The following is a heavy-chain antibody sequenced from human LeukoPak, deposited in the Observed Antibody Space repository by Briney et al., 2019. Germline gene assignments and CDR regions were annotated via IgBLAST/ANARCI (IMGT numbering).Heavy chain of an antibody. CDR1: GFTFSSYW. J-gene: IGHJ4*02. CDR2: INSDGSST. Sequence: PGGSLRLSCAAPGFTFSSYWMHWVRQAPGKGLAWVSRINSDGSSTIYADSVKGRFTISRDNAKNTLYLQMNSLRAEDTAVYYCARGAARLGSDYWGQGTLVTVSS. V-gene: IGHV3-74*01. CDR3: ARGAARLGSDY. D-gene: IGHD6-6*01.